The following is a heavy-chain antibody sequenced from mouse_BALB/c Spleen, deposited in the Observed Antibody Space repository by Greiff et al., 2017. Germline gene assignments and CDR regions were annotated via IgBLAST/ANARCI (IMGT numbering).Heavy chain of an antibody. Sequence: EVQLVESGGDLVQPGGSRKISCAASGFTFSNYGMAWVRQAPGQGPEWVAFIINFAYSIYYADTVTGRLTISREKAKNTLYLEMSSLRSEDTAMYYCARDPREGAMDYWGQGTSVTVSS. CDR3: ARDPREGAMDY. CDR1: GFTFSNYG. J-gene: IGHJ4*01. V-gene: IGHV5-15*02. CDR2: IINFAYSI.